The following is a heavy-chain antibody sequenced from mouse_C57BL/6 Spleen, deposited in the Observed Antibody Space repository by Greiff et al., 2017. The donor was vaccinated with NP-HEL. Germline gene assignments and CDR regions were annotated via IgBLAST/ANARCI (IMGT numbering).Heavy chain of an antibody. D-gene: IGHD2-1*01. Sequence: VQLQQPGAELVKPGASVKLSCKASGYTFTSYWMQWVKQRPGQGLEWIGEIDPSDSYTNYNQKFKGKATLTVDTSSSTAYMQLSSLTSEDSAVYYCARRGDGNPYYYAMDYWGQGTSVTVSS. CDR3: ARRGDGNPYYYAMDY. V-gene: IGHV1-50*01. CDR2: IDPSDSYT. J-gene: IGHJ4*01. CDR1: GYTFTSYW.